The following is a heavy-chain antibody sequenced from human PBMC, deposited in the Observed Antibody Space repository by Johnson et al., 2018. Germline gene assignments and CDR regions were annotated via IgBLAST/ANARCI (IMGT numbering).Heavy chain of an antibody. J-gene: IGHJ4*02. CDR3: ARSRRVGATVVHY. CDR2: IGTAGET. CDR1: GFTYTSSD. Sequence: LRLSCAASGFTYTSSDMHWVRQATGKGLEWVSAIGTAGETYYPGSVKGRFAISRKNAKTSLYLQMNSLRAEDTAVYYCARSRRVGATVVHYWGQGTLATVSS. D-gene: IGHD1-26*01. V-gene: IGHV3-13*01.